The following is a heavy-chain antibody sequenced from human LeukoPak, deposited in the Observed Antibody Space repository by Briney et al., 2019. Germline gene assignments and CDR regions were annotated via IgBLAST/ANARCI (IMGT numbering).Heavy chain of an antibody. V-gene: IGHV1-2*02. CDR3: ARDLWYGSGSLGY. CDR1: GYTFTDYY. D-gene: IGHD3-10*01. Sequence: GASVKVSCKASGYTFTDYYMHWVRHAPGQGLEWMGRINPNSGGTNFAQKFQGRVTMTRDTAISTAYMELSRLKSDDTAVYYCARDLWYGSGSLGYWGQGTLVTVSS. CDR2: INPNSGGT. J-gene: IGHJ4*02.